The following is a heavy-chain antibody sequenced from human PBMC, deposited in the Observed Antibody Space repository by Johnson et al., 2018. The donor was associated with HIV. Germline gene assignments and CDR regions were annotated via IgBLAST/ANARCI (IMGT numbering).Heavy chain of an antibody. J-gene: IGHJ3*02. CDR3: TRQQYSSGWYGNAFDI. V-gene: IGHV3-73*02. D-gene: IGHD6-19*01. CDR2: LRSKANSYAT. CDR1: GFTFSGSA. Sequence: VQLVESGGGLVQPGGSLRLSCAASGFTFSGSAMHWVRQASGKGLEWVGRLRSKANSYATAYAASVKGRFPISRDDSKNTAYLQMNSLKTEDTAVYYCTRQQYSSGWYGNAFDIWGQGTKVTVSS.